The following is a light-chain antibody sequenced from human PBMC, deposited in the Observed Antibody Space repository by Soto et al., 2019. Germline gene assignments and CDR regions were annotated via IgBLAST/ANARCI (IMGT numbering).Light chain of an antibody. CDR3: QQYNTYSST. V-gene: IGKV1-5*03. Sequence: DIQMTQSPSTLSASVGDRVTITCRASQSISSWLAWYQQKPGKATKLLIYKASSLESGVPSRFSGSGSGTGVTLTISSLQPDDFATYYCQQYNTYSSTFGPGTKVGIK. CDR1: QSISSW. J-gene: IGKJ3*01. CDR2: KAS.